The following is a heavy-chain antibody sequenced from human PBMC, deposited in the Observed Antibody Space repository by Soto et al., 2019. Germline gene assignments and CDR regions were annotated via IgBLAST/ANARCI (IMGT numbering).Heavy chain of an antibody. CDR3: AKSPNFYCSSPNCYKVYFDY. D-gene: IGHD2-2*02. CDR2: ISYDGSDK. Sequence: GGSLRLSXAASGFTFKTYGMHWVRQAPGKGLEWVAVISYDGSDKFYADSVKGRFTISRDNFKNTLYLQMSSLRAEDTAIYYCAKSPNFYCSSPNCYKVYFDYWGQGTLVTVSS. V-gene: IGHV3-30*18. J-gene: IGHJ4*02. CDR1: GFTFKTYG.